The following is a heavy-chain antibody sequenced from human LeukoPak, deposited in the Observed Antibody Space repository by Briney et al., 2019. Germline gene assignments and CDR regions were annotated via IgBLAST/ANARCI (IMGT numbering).Heavy chain of an antibody. V-gene: IGHV3-23*01. CDR1: GFTFSSYA. D-gene: IGHD6-13*01. Sequence: GGSLRLSCAASGFTFSSYAISSVRQAPGKGLEWVSAISGSGGSTYYADSVKGRFTISRDNSKNTLYLQMNSLRAEETAVYYCAKDNGGSSWLNWFDPWGQGTLVTVSS. CDR2: ISGSGGST. J-gene: IGHJ5*02. CDR3: AKDNGGSSWLNWFDP.